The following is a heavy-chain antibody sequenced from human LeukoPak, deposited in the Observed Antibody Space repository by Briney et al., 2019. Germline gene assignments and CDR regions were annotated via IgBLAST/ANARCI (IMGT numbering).Heavy chain of an antibody. CDR2: IYPGDSDT. Sequence: ESLQISCKGSGYCLTSSWTGWVRHMPGKGVGWMGFIYPGDSDTRYSPSFQGQVTISAEKSISTAYLHWTSLKASDTAMYYCARRASATEDLDYWGQGTLVTVSS. V-gene: IGHV5-51*02. CDR3: ARRASATEDLDY. CDR1: GYCLTSSW. J-gene: IGHJ4*02.